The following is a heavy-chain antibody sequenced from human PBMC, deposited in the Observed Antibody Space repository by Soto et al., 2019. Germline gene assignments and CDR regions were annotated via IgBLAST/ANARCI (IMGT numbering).Heavy chain of an antibody. CDR1: GYTFSSYA. V-gene: IGHV1-3*01. CDR2: INAVNGNT. CDR3: ARAQANDYYYYYLDV. Sequence: GASVRVSCKAAGYTFSSYAIQWVRQAPGQRLEWMGWINAVNGNTKYSQNLQGRVTITRDTSASTVYMELSSLRSEDTAVYYCARAQANDYYYYYLDVWGKGTTVTVSS. J-gene: IGHJ6*03.